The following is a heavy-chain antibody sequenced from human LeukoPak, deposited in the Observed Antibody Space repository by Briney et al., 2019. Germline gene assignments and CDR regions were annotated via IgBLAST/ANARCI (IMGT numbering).Heavy chain of an antibody. CDR1: GFTVATNY. V-gene: IGHV3-53*01. D-gene: IGHD3-3*02. CDR3: ARIGDHFHWYLDL. Sequence: GSLTLSCTASGFTVATNYMNWVRQPPGKGLEWVSILYSGADTYYADSVKGRFIVSRDSSKNMLFLHMNALRPEDTAVYYCARIGDHFHWYLDLWGRGTLVTVSS. CDR2: LYSGADT. J-gene: IGHJ2*01.